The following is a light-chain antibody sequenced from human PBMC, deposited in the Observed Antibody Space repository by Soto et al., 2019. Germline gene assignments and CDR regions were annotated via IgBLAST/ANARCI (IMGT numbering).Light chain of an antibody. CDR2: DAS. J-gene: IGKJ1*01. V-gene: IGKV3-20*01. CDR3: QQYGGSPRT. Sequence: ILMTQSPDTLSVSLGQRVTLSCRASQSVDNYLAWYQQRPGQSPRLLIHDASSRATGIPDRFSGSGSGTDFTLTISRLEPEDFAVYYCQQYGGSPRTFGQGTKVEVK. CDR1: QSVDNY.